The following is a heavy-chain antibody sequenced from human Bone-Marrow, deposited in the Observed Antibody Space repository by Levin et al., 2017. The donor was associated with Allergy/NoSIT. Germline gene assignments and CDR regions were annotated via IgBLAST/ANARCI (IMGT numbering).Heavy chain of an antibody. CDR3: VRERDSSSSGLDY. CDR2: VYYSGST. Sequence: SETLSLTCTVSGGSMRNYYWTWIRQSPEKGLEWIGYVYYSGSTKYNSSLRSRVTISVDTSKNPFCLKLDSVTAADTAMYYCVRERDSSSSGLDYWGQGILVTVSS. D-gene: IGHD6-6*01. J-gene: IGHJ4*02. V-gene: IGHV4-59*13. CDR1: GGSMRNYY.